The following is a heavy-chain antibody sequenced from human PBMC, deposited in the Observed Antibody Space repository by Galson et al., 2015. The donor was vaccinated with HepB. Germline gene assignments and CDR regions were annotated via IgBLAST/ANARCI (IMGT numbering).Heavy chain of an antibody. Sequence: SLRLSCAASGFTFSSYWMSWVRQAPGTGLEWVANIEGDGSEKNYADSVKGRITISRDNAKNSLFLQLNRLRAEGTAVYFCASDHLCGAGCNSWYFDLWGRGTPVTVSS. CDR3: ASDHLCGAGCNSWYFDL. D-gene: IGHD5-24*01. CDR1: GFTFSSYW. J-gene: IGHJ2*01. V-gene: IGHV3-7*03. CDR2: IEGDGSEK.